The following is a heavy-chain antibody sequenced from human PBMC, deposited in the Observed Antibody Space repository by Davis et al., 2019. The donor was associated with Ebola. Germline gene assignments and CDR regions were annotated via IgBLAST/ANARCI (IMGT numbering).Heavy chain of an antibody. CDR1: GFDFSESA. V-gene: IGHV3-73*01. CDR3: TRAAEATRDGMDV. D-gene: IGHD4-23*01. Sequence: GESLKISCEGSGFDFSESAIHWVRQASGKGLEWIGRMRSKTYTYATAYGESVEGRFTITRDDLQNKAYLQVNSVKIEDTAVYYCTRAAEATRDGMDVWGQGTTVTVAS. CDR2: MRSKTYTYAT. J-gene: IGHJ6*02.